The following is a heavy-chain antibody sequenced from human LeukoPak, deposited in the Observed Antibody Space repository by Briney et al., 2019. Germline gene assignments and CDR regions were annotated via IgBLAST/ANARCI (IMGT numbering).Heavy chain of an antibody. J-gene: IGHJ5*02. CDR3: AKDLGAVSKSGGYNWFDP. V-gene: IGHV3-30*18. CDR2: ISYDGSNK. D-gene: IGHD3-16*01. Sequence: EGSLRLSCAASGFTFSSYGMHWVRQAPGKGLEWVAVISYDGSNKYYADSVKGRFTISRDNSKNTLYLQMNSLRAEDTAVYYCAKDLGAVSKSGGYNWFDPWGQGTLVTVSS. CDR1: GFTFSSYG.